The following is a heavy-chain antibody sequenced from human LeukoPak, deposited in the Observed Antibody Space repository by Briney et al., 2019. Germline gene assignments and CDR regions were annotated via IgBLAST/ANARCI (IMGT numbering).Heavy chain of an antibody. J-gene: IGHJ4*02. Sequence: PSETLSLTCTVSGGSVSSGSYYWSWVRQPPGKGLEWIGYIYYTGNTNYNPSLKSRVTISVDTSKNHFSLKLNSVTAADTAAYYCVRHPRGGPYFDYWGQGTLVTVSS. V-gene: IGHV4-61*03. CDR2: IYYTGNT. CDR3: VRHPRGGPYFDY. CDR1: GGSVSSGSYY. D-gene: IGHD3-16*01.